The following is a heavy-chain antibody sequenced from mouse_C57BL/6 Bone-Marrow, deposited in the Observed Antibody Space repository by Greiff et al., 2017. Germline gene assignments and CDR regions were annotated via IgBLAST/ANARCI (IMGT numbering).Heavy chain of an antibody. CDR3: ARGAYGNYEGYFDY. CDR2: ISTLAYSI. Sequence: EVMLVEPGGGLVQPGGSLKLSCAASGFTFSDYGMAWVRQAPRKGPEWVAFISTLAYSIYYADTVTGRFTISRENAKNTLYLEMSSLRSEDTAMYYCARGAYGNYEGYFDYWGQGNTITVSS. J-gene: IGHJ2*01. CDR1: GFTFSDYG. D-gene: IGHD2-10*02. V-gene: IGHV5-15*01.